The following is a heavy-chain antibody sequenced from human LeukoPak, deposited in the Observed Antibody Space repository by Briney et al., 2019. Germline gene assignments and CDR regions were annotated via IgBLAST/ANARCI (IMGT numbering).Heavy chain of an antibody. Sequence: VASVKVSCKASGGTFSSYAISWVRQAPGQGLEWMGGIIPIFGTANYAQKFQGRVTITADKSTSTAYMELSSLRSEDTAVYYCARAGGYYDSSGPHAFDIWGQGTMVTVSS. D-gene: IGHD3-22*01. CDR2: IIPIFGTA. V-gene: IGHV1-69*06. CDR1: GGTFSSYA. J-gene: IGHJ3*02. CDR3: ARAGGYYDSSGPHAFDI.